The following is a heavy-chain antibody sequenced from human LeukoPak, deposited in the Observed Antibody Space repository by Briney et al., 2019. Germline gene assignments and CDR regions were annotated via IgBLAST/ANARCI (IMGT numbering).Heavy chain of an antibody. CDR1: GVSISSSNSY. Sequence: SETLSLTCTVSGVSISSSNSYWGWIRQPPGKGLEWIGSIYYSGNTYYNASLKSQVSISIDTSKNQFSLRLTSVTAADTAVYYCARSEINDYFKYWGQGILVTVST. V-gene: IGHV4-39*01. CDR3: ARSEINDYFKY. CDR2: IYYSGNT. D-gene: IGHD3-16*01. J-gene: IGHJ4*02.